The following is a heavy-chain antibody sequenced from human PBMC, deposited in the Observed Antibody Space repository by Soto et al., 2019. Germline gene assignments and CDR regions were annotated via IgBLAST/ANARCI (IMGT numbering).Heavy chain of an antibody. Sequence: ASVKVSCKTSGYTFSNYGITWVRQAPGQPLEWLGWISLYSDGTNYAQKFQGRVSMTTDTSTTTAYMELGSLRSDDTAVYYCARVVPGAEAWFGPWGQGTLVTVSS. CDR2: ISLYSDGT. J-gene: IGHJ5*02. D-gene: IGHD2-2*01. CDR1: GYTFSNYG. CDR3: ARVVPGAEAWFGP. V-gene: IGHV1-18*01.